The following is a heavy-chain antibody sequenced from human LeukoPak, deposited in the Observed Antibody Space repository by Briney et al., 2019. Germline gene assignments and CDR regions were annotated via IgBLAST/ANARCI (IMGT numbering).Heavy chain of an antibody. CDR2: INPNSGCT. CDR3: VRGRGSTSSNFDY. J-gene: IGHJ4*02. Sequence: ASVKLSCKASGYTFTGYYMHGVGQAPGQGREWMGWINPNSGCTNYAQKFQGRVTMTRDTSIRTAYMEVSRLTSDDTAVYYCVRGRGSTSSNFDYWGQGTLVTVSS. D-gene: IGHD2-2*01. CDR1: GYTFTGYY. V-gene: IGHV1-2*02.